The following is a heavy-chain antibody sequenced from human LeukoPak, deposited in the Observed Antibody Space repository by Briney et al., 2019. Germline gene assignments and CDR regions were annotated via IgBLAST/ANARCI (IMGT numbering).Heavy chain of an antibody. V-gene: IGHV3-23*01. D-gene: IGHD2-15*01. CDR2: ISVSSGST. CDR1: GFPFSSYA. Sequence: PGGSLRLSCAASGFPFSSYAMGWVRQAPGKGLEWVSGISVSSGSTYYADTVKGRFTISRDDPKNTLYLQMNSLRAEDTAIYYCAKNRGYCSGGSCYGDYWGQGTLVTVSS. J-gene: IGHJ4*02. CDR3: AKNRGYCSGGSCYGDY.